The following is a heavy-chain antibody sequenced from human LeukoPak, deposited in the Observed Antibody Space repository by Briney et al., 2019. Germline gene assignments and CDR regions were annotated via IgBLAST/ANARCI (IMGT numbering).Heavy chain of an antibody. J-gene: IGHJ4*02. CDR2: ISAYNGNT. Sequence: ASVKVSCKASGYTFTRYGISWVRQAPGQGLEWMGWISAYNGNTNYAQKLQGRVTMTTDTSTSTAYMELRSLRSDDTAVYYCARVFPEYSSGWLNYWGQGTLVTVSS. CDR1: GYTFTRYG. V-gene: IGHV1-18*01. CDR3: ARVFPEYSSGWLNY. D-gene: IGHD6-19*01.